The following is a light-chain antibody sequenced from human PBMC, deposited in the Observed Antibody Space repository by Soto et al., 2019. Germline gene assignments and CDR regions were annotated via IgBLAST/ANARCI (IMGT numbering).Light chain of an antibody. CDR1: SSDVGGYNY. Sequence: QSALTQPASVSGSPGQTITISCTGTSSDVGGYNYVSWYQQHPGKAPKLMIYDVSNRPSGVPNRFSGSKSGNTASLTISGLQAEDEADYYCSSYTSSSTPHYVFGTGTKVTVL. CDR2: DVS. J-gene: IGLJ1*01. CDR3: SSYTSSSTPHYV. V-gene: IGLV2-14*01.